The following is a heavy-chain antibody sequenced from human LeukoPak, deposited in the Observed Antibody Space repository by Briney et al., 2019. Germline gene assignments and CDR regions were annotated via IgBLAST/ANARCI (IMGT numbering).Heavy chain of an antibody. D-gene: IGHD3-22*01. CDR2: ISWNSGSI. V-gene: IGHV3-9*01. Sequence: GRSLRLSCAASGFTFDDYAMHWVRQAPGKGLEWVSGISWNSGSIGYADSVKGRSTISRDNAKNSLYLQMNSLRAEDTALYYCAKEVIVGNFDYWGQGTLVTVSS. CDR3: AKEVIVGNFDY. CDR1: GFTFDDYA. J-gene: IGHJ4*02.